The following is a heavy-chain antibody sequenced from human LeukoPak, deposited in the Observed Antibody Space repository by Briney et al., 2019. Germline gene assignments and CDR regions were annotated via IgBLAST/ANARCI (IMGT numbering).Heavy chain of an antibody. CDR1: GFTFSSYA. CDR3: ARDSCSGGSCYRQGVFDY. Sequence: GGSLRLSCAASGFTFSSYAMHWVRQAPGKGLEWVAVISYDGSNKYYADSVKGRSTISRDNSKNTLYLQMNSLRAEDTAVYYCARDSCSGGSCYRQGVFDYWGQGTLVTVSS. D-gene: IGHD2-15*01. CDR2: ISYDGSNK. J-gene: IGHJ4*02. V-gene: IGHV3-30-3*01.